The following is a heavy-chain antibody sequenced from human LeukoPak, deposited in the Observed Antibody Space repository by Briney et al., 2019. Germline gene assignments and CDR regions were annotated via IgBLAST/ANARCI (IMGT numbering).Heavy chain of an antibody. V-gene: IGHV3-23*01. CDR3: TTKIDS. D-gene: IGHD1-14*01. J-gene: IGHJ4*02. CDR1: GFTFSNYG. Sequence: GGSLRLSCAASGFTFSNYGMSRVRQAPGEGLEWVSGISGHGGSIGDRTFYADSVKGRFTISRDNSRNTLYLQMNNLKTEDTAVYYCTTKIDSWGQGTLVTVSS. CDR2: ISGHGGSIGDRT.